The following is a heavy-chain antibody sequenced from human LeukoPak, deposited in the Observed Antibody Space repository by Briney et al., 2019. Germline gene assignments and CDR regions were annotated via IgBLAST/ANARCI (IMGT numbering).Heavy chain of an antibody. CDR3: ARVGRYSYGSPYYFDY. D-gene: IGHD5-18*01. CDR1: GFTFSSYT. J-gene: IGHJ4*02. CDR2: ISSSSSTI. Sequence: GGSLRLSCAASGFTFSSYTINWVRQAPGKGLEWVSYISSSSSTIYYADSVKGRFTISRDNAKNSLYLQMYSLRAEDTAVYYCARVGRYSYGSPYYFDYWGQGTLVTVSS. V-gene: IGHV3-48*01.